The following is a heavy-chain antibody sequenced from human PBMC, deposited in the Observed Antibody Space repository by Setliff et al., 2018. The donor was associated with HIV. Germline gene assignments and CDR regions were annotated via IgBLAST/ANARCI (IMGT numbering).Heavy chain of an antibody. CDR1: GGTFNNYT. CDR2: IIPILGMT. J-gene: IGHJ3*02. V-gene: IGHV1-69*04. D-gene: IGHD2-8*01. Sequence: SVKVSCKASGGTFNNYTITWVRQAPGQGLEWMGRIIPILGMTNYAQKFQGRVTITADKSTSTAYMELNSLRSEDTAMFNCARDLGYCTNGACPLTAEGAFDIWGQGTMVTVSS. CDR3: ARDLGYCTNGACPLTAEGAFDI.